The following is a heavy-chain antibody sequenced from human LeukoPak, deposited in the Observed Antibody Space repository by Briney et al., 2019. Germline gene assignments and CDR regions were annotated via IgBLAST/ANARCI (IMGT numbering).Heavy chain of an antibody. J-gene: IGHJ3*02. Sequence: GASVTVSCKASGYTFTGYYMHWVRQAPGQGLEWMGWINPNSGGTNYAQKFQGRVTMTRDTSISTAYMELSRLRSDDTAVYYCARYPMIVTPQTSDAFDIWGQGTMVTVSS. V-gene: IGHV1-2*02. CDR2: INPNSGGT. CDR1: GYTFTGYY. D-gene: IGHD3-22*01. CDR3: ARYPMIVTPQTSDAFDI.